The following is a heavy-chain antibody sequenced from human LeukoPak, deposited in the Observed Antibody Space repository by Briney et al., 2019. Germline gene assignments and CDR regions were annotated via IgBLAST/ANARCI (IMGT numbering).Heavy chain of an antibody. D-gene: IGHD3-10*01. CDR1: GYSISSGYY. Sequence: SETLSLTCAVSGYSISSGYYWGWIRQPPGKGLEWIGSIYHSGSTYYNPSLKSRVTISVDTSKNQFSLKLSSVTAADMAVYYCARVLRGYLDYWGQGTLVTVSS. CDR2: IYHSGST. CDR3: ARVLRGYLDY. J-gene: IGHJ4*02. V-gene: IGHV4-38-2*01.